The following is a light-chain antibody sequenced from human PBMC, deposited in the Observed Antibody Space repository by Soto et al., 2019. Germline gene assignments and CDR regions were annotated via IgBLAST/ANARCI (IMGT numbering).Light chain of an antibody. V-gene: IGKV3-15*01. Sequence: EMVMTQSPAILSVSPGESATLSCRASQSVNSNYLAWYQQHPGQPPRLLIYGISTRATGIPARFSGSGSGTEFTLTISTLQSEDFAFYYCQHYNNWPPWTFGQRTKVDIK. J-gene: IGKJ1*01. CDR2: GIS. CDR1: QSVNSN. CDR3: QHYNNWPPWT.